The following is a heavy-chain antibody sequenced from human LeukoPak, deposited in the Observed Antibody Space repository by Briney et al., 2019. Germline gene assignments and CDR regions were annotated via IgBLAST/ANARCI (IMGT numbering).Heavy chain of an antibody. CDR1: GFTFSSYS. J-gene: IGHJ6*03. V-gene: IGHV3-48*01. CDR2: ISSSSSTM. Sequence: PGGSLRLSCAASGFTFSSYSMNWVRQAPGKGLEWVSYISSSSSTMYYADSVKGRFTISRDNSKNTLFLQMNSLRAEDTAVYYCARVHSSGSSYYMDVWGKGTTVTVSS. CDR3: ARVHSSGSSYYMDV. D-gene: IGHD3-10*01.